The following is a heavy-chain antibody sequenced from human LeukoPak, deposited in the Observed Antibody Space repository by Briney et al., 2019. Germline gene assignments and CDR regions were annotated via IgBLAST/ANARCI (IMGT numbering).Heavy chain of an antibody. CDR2: IIPIFGIA. D-gene: IGHD6-19*01. CDR1: GGTFSSYA. V-gene: IGHV1-69*04. Sequence: SVKVSCKASGGTFSSYAISWVRQAPGQGLEWMGRIIPIFGIANYAQKFQGRVTITADKSTSTAYMELSSLRSEDTAVYYCAKDEGIAVAGVFDYWGQGTLVTVSS. J-gene: IGHJ4*02. CDR3: AKDEGIAVAGVFDY.